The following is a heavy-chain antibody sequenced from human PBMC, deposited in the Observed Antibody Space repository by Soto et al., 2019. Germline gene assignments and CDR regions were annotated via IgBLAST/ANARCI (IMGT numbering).Heavy chain of an antibody. CDR1: GFTFSSYA. CDR3: AKTAAARPNLYLDS. V-gene: IGHV3-23*01. CDR2: ISGSGGGT. J-gene: IGHJ4*02. D-gene: IGHD6-6*01. Sequence: PGGSLRLSCAATGFTFSSYAMSWVRQAPGKGLEWVSVISGSGGGTYYADSVKGRFTISRDKSKNTLYLQMNSLRVEDTAVFYCAKTAAARPNLYLDSWRQGTLVTVSS.